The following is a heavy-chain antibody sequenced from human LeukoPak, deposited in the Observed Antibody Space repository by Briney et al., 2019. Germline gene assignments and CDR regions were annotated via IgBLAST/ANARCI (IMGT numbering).Heavy chain of an antibody. J-gene: IGHJ4*02. V-gene: IGHV4-34*01. Sequence: ASETLSLTCAVYGGSFSGYYWSWIRQPPGKGLEWIGEINHSGSTNYNPSLKSRVTISVDTSKNQFSLKPSSVTAADTAVYYCARHLMVRGVIKTFDYWGQATLVTVSS. CDR2: INHSGST. CDR3: ARHLMVRGVIKTFDY. CDR1: GGSFSGYY. D-gene: IGHD3-10*01.